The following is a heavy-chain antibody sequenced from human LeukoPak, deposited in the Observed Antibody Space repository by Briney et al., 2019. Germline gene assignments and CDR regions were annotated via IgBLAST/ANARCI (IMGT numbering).Heavy chain of an antibody. V-gene: IGHV3-21*01. CDR1: GFSFSTYR. CDR2: ISSSSGYI. Sequence: GGSLRLSCAASGFSFSTYRMNWVRQAPGKGLERVSSISSSSGYIYYADSLKGRFTISRDNAKNSVYLQMNSLRAEDTAVYYCARDDFWSARAPRNAFDIWGQGTMVTVSS. CDR3: ARDDFWSARAPRNAFDI. D-gene: IGHD3-3*01. J-gene: IGHJ3*02.